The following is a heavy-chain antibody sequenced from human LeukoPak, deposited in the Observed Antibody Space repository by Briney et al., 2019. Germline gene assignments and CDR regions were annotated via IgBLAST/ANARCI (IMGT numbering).Heavy chain of an antibody. Sequence: GGSLSLLCAASGLTYRSYRLIWVRQAPGKGLEGVSYISSSSSTLYYADYVKGRFTISRDNAKNSLYLQMNSLRAEDTAVYYGAGDAGGDYAHYYYYMDVWGKGTTVTVSS. V-gene: IGHV3-48*01. CDR2: ISSSSSTL. CDR3: AGDAGGDYAHYYYYMDV. D-gene: IGHD4-17*01. J-gene: IGHJ6*03. CDR1: GLTYRSYR.